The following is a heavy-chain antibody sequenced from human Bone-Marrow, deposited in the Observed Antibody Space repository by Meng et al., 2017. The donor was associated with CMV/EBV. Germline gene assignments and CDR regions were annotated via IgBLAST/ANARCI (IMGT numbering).Heavy chain of an antibody. D-gene: IGHD4-23*01. CDR3: ADGGNGIDY. CDR2: ISGSGGST. V-gene: IGHV3-23*01. J-gene: IGHJ4*02. Sequence: GESLKISCAASGFTFSGSAMSWVRQAPGKGLEWVSAISGSGGSTYYADSVKGRFTISRDNSKNTLYLQMNSLRAEDTAVYYCADGGNGIDYWGQGTLVTVSS. CDR1: GFTFSGSA.